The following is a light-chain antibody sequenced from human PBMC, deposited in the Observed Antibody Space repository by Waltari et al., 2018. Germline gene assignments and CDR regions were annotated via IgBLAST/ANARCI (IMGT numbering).Light chain of an antibody. Sequence: QSVLTQPPSVSGAPGQRVTISCPGTRSNIGAGYEIHWYHQFPGTAPKLLIYGNNYRPSGVPDRFSGSKSGTSGSLAITGLQAEDEADYYCQCYDTTLDGWVFGGGTRLTVL. V-gene: IGLV1-40*01. CDR3: QCYDTTLDGWV. CDR1: RSNIGAGYE. J-gene: IGLJ3*02. CDR2: GNN.